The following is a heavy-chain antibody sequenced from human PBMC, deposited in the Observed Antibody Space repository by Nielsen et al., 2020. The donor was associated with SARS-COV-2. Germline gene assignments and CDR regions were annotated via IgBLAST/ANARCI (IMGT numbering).Heavy chain of an antibody. J-gene: IGHJ1*01. CDR1: GFTFSSYA. CDR2: ISGSGGST. Sequence: GESLKISCAASGFTFSSYAMSWVRQAPGKGLEWVSAISGSGGSTYYADSVKGRFTISRDNSKNTLYLQMNSLRAEDTAVYYCAKDGARVYAEYFQHWGQGTLVTVSS. D-gene: IGHD5/OR15-5a*01. CDR3: AKDGARVYAEYFQH. V-gene: IGHV3-23*01.